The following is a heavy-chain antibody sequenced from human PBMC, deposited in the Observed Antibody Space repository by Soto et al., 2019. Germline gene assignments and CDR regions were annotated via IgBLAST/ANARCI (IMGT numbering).Heavy chain of an antibody. CDR2: IDSSGDST. V-gene: IGHV3-23*01. J-gene: IGHJ4*02. CDR1: GFTFSNAW. Sequence: GGSLRLSCAASGFTFSNAWINWVRQAPGKGLEWVSSIDSSGDSTYYPDSVKGRFTISRDNSKNTLFLQVSSLTAEDTAMYYCAKAMWSGFYTIDYWGQGTLVTVSS. CDR3: AKAMWSGFYTIDY. D-gene: IGHD3-3*01.